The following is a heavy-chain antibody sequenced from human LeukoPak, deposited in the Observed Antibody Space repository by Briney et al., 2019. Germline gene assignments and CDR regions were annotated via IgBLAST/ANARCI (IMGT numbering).Heavy chain of an antibody. Sequence: KPSETLSLTWTVSGXSISSYYWSWIRQPPGKGPGWIGYIYYSGSTNYNPSLKSRVTISVDTSKNQFSLKLSSVTAADTAVYYCARGPDYDYVWGRYMFDYWGQGTLVTVSS. CDR1: GXSISSYY. CDR2: IYYSGST. J-gene: IGHJ4*02. D-gene: IGHD3-16*01. V-gene: IGHV4-59*01. CDR3: ARGPDYDYVWGRYMFDY.